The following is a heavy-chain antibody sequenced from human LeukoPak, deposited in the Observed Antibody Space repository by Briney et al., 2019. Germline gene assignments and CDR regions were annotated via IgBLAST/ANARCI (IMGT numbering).Heavy chain of an antibody. CDR2: IYPGDSDT. J-gene: IGHJ5*02. V-gene: IGHV5-51*01. CDR1: GSIFTRSW. D-gene: IGHD5-18*01. Sequence: GASLKICSEGSGSIFTRSWIGWLRPLPGKRLEWMGIIYPGDSDTRYSPSFQGQVTTSADKSISTAYLQWSSLKASDTAMYYCARLLDTLNWFDPWGQGTLVTVSS. CDR3: ARLLDTLNWFDP.